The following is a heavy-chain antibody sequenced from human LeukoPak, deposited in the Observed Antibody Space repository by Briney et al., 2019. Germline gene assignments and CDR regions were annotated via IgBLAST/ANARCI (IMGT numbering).Heavy chain of an antibody. Sequence: PGGSLRLSCAASGFPFNSYSTHWVRQAPGKGLEWVSYISSGSGRIYYADSVKGRFTISRDNDKNSMYLQMNSLRDDDTAVYYCARDCGRSGYPHYYHYYFMDVWGKGTTVTVSS. V-gene: IGHV3-48*02. CDR1: GFPFNSYS. D-gene: IGHD3-22*01. CDR3: ARDCGRSGYPHYYHYYFMDV. J-gene: IGHJ6*03. CDR2: ISSGSGRI.